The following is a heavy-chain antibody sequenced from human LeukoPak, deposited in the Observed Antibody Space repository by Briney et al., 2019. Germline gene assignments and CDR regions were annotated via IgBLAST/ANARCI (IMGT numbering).Heavy chain of an antibody. V-gene: IGHV1-18*01. J-gene: IGHJ4*02. CDR3: AGVGGYRTRPDYFDY. CDR1: GYTFTSYS. CDR2: ISGYNGNK. D-gene: IGHD6-25*01. Sequence: ASVKVSCKASGYTFTSYSISWVRQAPGQGLEWMGWISGYNGNKNYAQKLQGRVTMTTDTSTSTVYMELRSLRSDDTAVYYCAGVGGYRTRPDYFDYWGQGTLVTVSS.